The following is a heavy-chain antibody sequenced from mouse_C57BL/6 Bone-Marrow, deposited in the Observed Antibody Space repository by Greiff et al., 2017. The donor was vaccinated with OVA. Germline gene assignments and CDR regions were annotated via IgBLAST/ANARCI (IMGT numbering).Heavy chain of an antibody. Sequence: QVQLQQSGAELVMPGASVKLSCKASGYTFTSYWMHWVKQRPGQGLEWIGEIDPSDSYTNYNQKFKGKSTLTVDKSSSTAYMQLSSLTSEDSAVYYCARENYDYDERDAMDYWGQGTSVTVSS. D-gene: IGHD2-4*01. V-gene: IGHV1-69*01. CDR1: GYTFTSYW. CDR3: ARENYDYDERDAMDY. J-gene: IGHJ4*01. CDR2: IDPSDSYT.